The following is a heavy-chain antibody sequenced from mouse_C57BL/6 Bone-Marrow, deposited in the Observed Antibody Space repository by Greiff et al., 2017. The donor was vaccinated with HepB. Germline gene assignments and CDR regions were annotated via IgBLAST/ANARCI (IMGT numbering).Heavy chain of an antibody. J-gene: IGHJ2*01. CDR3: ARGTTVVATGENY. CDR1: GYTFTSYW. Sequence: VQLQQPGAELVKPGASVKLSCKASGYTFTSYWMHWVKQRPGQGLEWIGMIHPNSGSTNYNEKFKSKATLTVDKSSSTADMQLSSLTSEDSAVYYCARGTTVVATGENYWGQGTTLTVSS. V-gene: IGHV1-64*01. CDR2: IHPNSGST. D-gene: IGHD1-1*01.